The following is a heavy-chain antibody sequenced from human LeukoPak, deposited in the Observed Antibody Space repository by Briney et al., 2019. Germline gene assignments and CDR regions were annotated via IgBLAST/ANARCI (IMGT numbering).Heavy chain of an antibody. D-gene: IGHD6-19*01. CDR3: AREDQWLAPDY. Sequence: GGFPRLSCAAPGFTLSSYWMSSGRQAPGKGLEWVANMKQDGSEKYYVDSVKGRFTISRDNAKNSLYLQMNSLRAEDTAVYYCAREDQWLAPDYWGQGTLVTVSS. CDR2: MKQDGSEK. J-gene: IGHJ4*02. CDR1: GFTLSSYW. V-gene: IGHV3-7*01.